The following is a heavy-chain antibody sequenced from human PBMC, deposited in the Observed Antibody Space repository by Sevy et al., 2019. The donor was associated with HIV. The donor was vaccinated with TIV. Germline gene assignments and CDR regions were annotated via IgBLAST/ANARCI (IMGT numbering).Heavy chain of an antibody. CDR3: ARCPGPYDSGDWFDP. CDR1: GFTLSTYE. CDR2: FTSIGSTR. J-gene: IGHJ5*02. V-gene: IGHV3-48*03. D-gene: IGHD3-22*01. Sequence: GGSLRLSCAASGFTLSTYEMNWVRQAPGKGLEWVSYFTSIGSTRYSADSVKGRFTISRDTAKNSLYLQMNSLRAEDTAVYYCARCPGPYDSGDWFDPWGQGTLVTVSS.